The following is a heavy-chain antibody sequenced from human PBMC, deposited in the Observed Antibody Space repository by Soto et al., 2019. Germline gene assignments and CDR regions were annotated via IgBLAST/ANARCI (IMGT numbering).Heavy chain of an antibody. CDR2: ISAYNGDT. Sequence: ASVKVSCKASGYTFTNYGITWVRQAPGQGLEWMGWISAYNGDTHYTQRLQGRVTMTTDASTSTAYMELRGLRSDDTAVYYCARDTYDILTGYYPFDYWGQGTLVTVSS. D-gene: IGHD3-9*01. CDR3: ARDTYDILTGYYPFDY. V-gene: IGHV1-18*01. CDR1: GYTFTNYG. J-gene: IGHJ4*02.